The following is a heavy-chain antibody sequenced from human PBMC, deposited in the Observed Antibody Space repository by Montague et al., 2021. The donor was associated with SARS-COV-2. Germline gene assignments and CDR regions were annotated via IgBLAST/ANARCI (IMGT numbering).Heavy chain of an antibody. V-gene: IGHV4-61*02. CDR1: GGSISSGYFY. CDR2: IYSSGST. J-gene: IGHJ6*02. Sequence: TLSLTCTVSGGSISSGYFYWSWIRQPAGKGLEWIGRIYSSGSTNYNPSLKSRVTMSVDTSKNQFSLKVSSVTAADTAVYYCVRDYGDYSYYYGLDVWAKGPQSPSP. CDR3: VRDYGDYSYYYGLDV. D-gene: IGHD4-17*01.